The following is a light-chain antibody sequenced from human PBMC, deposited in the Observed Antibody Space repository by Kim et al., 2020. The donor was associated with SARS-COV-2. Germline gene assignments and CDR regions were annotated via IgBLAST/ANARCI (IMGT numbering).Light chain of an antibody. Sequence: SVGDRVTITCRASQGVYNWVAWYQQKPGTAPKLLIFAASTLQSGVPSRFSGSGSDTEFTLTISSLQPEDSAIYYWQQGNSFLGSTFGGGTKVDIK. CDR1: QGVYNW. J-gene: IGKJ4*01. CDR2: AAS. V-gene: IGKV1D-12*01. CDR3: QQGNSFLGST.